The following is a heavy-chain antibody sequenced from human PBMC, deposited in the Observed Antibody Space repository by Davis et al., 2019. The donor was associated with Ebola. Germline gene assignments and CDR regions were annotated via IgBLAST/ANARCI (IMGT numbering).Heavy chain of an antibody. CDR2: INHSGST. Sequence: MPSETLSLTCAVYGGSFSGYYWSWIRQPPGKGLEWIGEINHSGSTNYNPSLKSRVTISVDTSKNQFSLKLSSVTAADTAVYYCARGPHTYGMDVWGQGTTVTASS. J-gene: IGHJ6*02. V-gene: IGHV4-34*01. CDR3: ARGPHTYGMDV. CDR1: GGSFSGYY.